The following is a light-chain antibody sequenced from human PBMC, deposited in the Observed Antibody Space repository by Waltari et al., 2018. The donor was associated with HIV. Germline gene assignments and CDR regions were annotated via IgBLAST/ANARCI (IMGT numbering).Light chain of an antibody. CDR2: DTT. J-gene: IGKJ1*01. Sequence: EIVLTQSPATLSLSPGERANFSCGASQSVSSFLAWYQQKPGQAPRLLIYDTTIRVTYTPPRFSGSGSGTHFTLTISRLEPDDFAVYFCQQRRDWPRTFGPGTRVEIK. CDR1: QSVSSF. CDR3: QQRRDWPRT. V-gene: IGKV3-11*01.